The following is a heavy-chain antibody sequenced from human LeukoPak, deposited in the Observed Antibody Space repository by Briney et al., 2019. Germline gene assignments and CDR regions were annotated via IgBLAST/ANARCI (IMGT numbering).Heavy chain of an antibody. CDR1: GGTFSSYA. D-gene: IGHD1-1*01. V-gene: IGHV1-69*13. CDR2: IIPIFGTA. Sequence: SVKVSCKASGGTFSSYAISWVRQAPGQWLEWMGGIIPIFGTANYAQKFQGRVTITADESTSTAYMELSSLRSEDTAVYYCARDRSGWNGLYYFDYWGQGTLVTVSS. CDR3: ARDRSGWNGLYYFDY. J-gene: IGHJ4*02.